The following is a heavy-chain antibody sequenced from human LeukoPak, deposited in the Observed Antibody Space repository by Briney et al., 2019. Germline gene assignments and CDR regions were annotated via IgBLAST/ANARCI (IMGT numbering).Heavy chain of an antibody. CDR2: ISGSGGST. V-gene: IGHV3-23*01. CDR1: GFTFSSYA. Sequence: GGSLRLSCAASGFTFSSYAMSWVRQAPGKGLEWVSAISGSGGSTYYADSVKGRFTISRDNSKNTLYLQMNSLRAEDTAVYYCAKPPAIVVVEAAGWGGWGQGTLVTVSS. D-gene: IGHD2-15*01. CDR3: AKPPAIVVVEAAGWGG. J-gene: IGHJ4*02.